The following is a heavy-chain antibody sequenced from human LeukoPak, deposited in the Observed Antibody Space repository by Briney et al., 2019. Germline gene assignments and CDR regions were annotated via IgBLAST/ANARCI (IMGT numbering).Heavy chain of an antibody. V-gene: IGHV1-2*02. Sequence: ASVKLSCNASGYTFTGYYMHWVRQAPGQGLEWIGWINPNSGGTNNAQKFQGRVTMTRDTSISTAYMELSGLRSDDTAVYYCARASITIFGVVSPLDYWGQGTLVTVSS. J-gene: IGHJ4*02. CDR2: INPNSGGT. CDR1: GYTFTGYY. CDR3: ARASITIFGVVSPLDY. D-gene: IGHD3-3*01.